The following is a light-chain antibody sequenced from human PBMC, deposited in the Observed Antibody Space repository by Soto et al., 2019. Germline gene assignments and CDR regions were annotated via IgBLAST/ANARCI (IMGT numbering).Light chain of an antibody. CDR1: SSDVGGYNY. CDR2: DVS. Sequence: QFALTQPASVSGSPGQSITISCTGTSSDVGGYNYVSWYQQHPGKAPKFMIYDVSNRPSGVSNRFSGSKSGNTASLTISGFKAENEADYYCSSYTPSNTRQIVFGTGTKVTVL. V-gene: IGLV2-14*01. J-gene: IGLJ1*01. CDR3: SSYTPSNTRQIV.